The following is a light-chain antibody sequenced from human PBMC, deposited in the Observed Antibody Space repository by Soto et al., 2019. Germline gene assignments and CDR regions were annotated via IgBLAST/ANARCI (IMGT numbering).Light chain of an antibody. Sequence: DIQMTQSPSSLSASVGDRVTITCRASQAINNYVAWYQQRPGQVPNLLIYGASTLQSGVPIRFSGSGSGTDFTLTISSLQPEDVAVYYCQETYGTPYTFGQGTTLQI. CDR2: GAS. CDR3: QETYGTPYT. J-gene: IGKJ2*01. CDR1: QAINNY. V-gene: IGKV1-27*01.